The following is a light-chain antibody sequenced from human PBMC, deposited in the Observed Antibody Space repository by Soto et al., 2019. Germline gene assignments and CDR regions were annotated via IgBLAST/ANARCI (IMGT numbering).Light chain of an antibody. J-gene: IGLJ1*01. Sequence: QSVLTQLASVSGSPGQSITISCTGTSRDVGDYNYVSWYQHHPGKAPKLMIYEVRNRPSGVSNRFSGSKSGNTASLTISGLQAEDEADYYCTSYTSSGTLEVFGTGTKVTVL. CDR3: TSYTSSGTLEV. CDR2: EVR. CDR1: SRDVGDYNY. V-gene: IGLV2-14*01.